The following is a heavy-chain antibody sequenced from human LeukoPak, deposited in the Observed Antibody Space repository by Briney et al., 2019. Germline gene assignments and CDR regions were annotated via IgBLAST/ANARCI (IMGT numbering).Heavy chain of an antibody. Sequence: MHWVRQAPGQGREWMXWINPNSGGTNYAQKFQGRVTMTRDTSISTAYMELSRLISDDTAVYYCARASYSGSYTPHYFDYWGQGTLVTVSS. CDR2: INPNSGGT. D-gene: IGHD1-26*01. V-gene: IGHV1-2*02. J-gene: IGHJ4*02. CDR3: ARASYSGSYTPHYFDY.